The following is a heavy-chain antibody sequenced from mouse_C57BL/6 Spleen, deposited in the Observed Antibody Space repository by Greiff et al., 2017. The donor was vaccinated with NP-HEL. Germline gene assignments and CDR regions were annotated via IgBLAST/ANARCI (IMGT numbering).Heavy chain of an antibody. CDR2: INPNYGTT. J-gene: IGHJ3*01. D-gene: IGHD2-2*01. V-gene: IGHV1-39*01. CDR1: GYSFTDYN. Sequence: EVKLMESGPELVKPGASVKISCKASGYSFTDYNMNWVKQSNGKSLEWIGVINPNYGTTSYNQKFKGKATLTVDQSSSTAYMQLNSLTSEDSAVYYCARGRSYGYSWFAYWGQGTLVTVSA. CDR3: ARGRSYGYSWFAY.